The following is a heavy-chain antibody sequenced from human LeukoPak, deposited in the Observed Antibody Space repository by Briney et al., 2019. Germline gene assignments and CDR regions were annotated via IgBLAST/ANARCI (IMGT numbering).Heavy chain of an antibody. CDR2: IWNDGSET. Sequence: GGSLRLSCAASGFIFSNYGMHWVRQAPGKRLEWVAVIWNDGSETFHADSVKGRFRIARDNSKNTLYLQMNSLRAEDTAVYYCARDSPGYDILTGSRTGAFDYWGQGTLVTVSS. D-gene: IGHD3-9*01. CDR3: ARDSPGYDILTGSRTGAFDY. V-gene: IGHV3-33*01. CDR1: GFIFSNYG. J-gene: IGHJ4*02.